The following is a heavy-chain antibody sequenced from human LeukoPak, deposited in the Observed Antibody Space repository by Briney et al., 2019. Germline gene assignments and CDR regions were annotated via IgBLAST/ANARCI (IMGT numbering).Heavy chain of an antibody. J-gene: IGHJ5*02. Sequence: ASVKVSCKASGYSFTSYYMHWVRQAPGQGLEWMGWINPNSGGTNYAQKFQGRVTMTTDTSMSTAYMELSRLRSDDTAVYYCARDLEMATITNWFDPWGQGTLVTVSS. D-gene: IGHD5-24*01. CDR3: ARDLEMATITNWFDP. CDR1: GYSFTSYY. CDR2: INPNSGGT. V-gene: IGHV1-2*02.